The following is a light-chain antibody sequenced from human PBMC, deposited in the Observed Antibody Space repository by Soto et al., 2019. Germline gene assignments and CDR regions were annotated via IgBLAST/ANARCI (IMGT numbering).Light chain of an antibody. CDR1: SSDVGGYNY. Sequence: QSALTQPPSASGSPGQSVTISCTGTSSDVGGYNYVSWYQQHPGKAPKIMIYDVIKRPSGVPDRFSGSNSGNTAFPTVSGLQSEDAADYYCSSYAGSNNLVFGGGTKLTVL. J-gene: IGLJ2*01. CDR2: DVI. CDR3: SSYAGSNNLV. V-gene: IGLV2-8*01.